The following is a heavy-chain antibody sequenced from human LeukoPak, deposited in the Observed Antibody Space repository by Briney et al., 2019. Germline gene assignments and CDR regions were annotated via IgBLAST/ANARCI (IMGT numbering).Heavy chain of an antibody. Sequence: SETLSLTCTVSGGSISSYYWSLIRQPPGKGLEWIGYIYYSGSTNYNPSLKSRVTISVDTSKNQFSLRLSSVTAADTSVYYCARGGGYGDSGDYWGQGTLVTVSS. CDR3: ARGGGYGDSGDY. V-gene: IGHV4-59*01. J-gene: IGHJ4*02. CDR2: IYYSGST. CDR1: GGSISSYY. D-gene: IGHD4-17*01.